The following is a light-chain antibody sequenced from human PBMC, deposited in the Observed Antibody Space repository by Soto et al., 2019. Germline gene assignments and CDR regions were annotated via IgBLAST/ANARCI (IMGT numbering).Light chain of an antibody. J-gene: IGLJ3*02. CDR2: GNS. V-gene: IGLV1-40*01. CDR1: SSNIGAGYD. Sequence: QSVLTPPPSVSGAPRLRVTISCTGSSSNIGAGYDVHWYQQIPGTAPKLLIHGNSNRPSGVPDRFSGSKSGTSASLAITGLQAEDEADYYCQSYDSSLSGWVFGGGTKLTVL. CDR3: QSYDSSLSGWV.